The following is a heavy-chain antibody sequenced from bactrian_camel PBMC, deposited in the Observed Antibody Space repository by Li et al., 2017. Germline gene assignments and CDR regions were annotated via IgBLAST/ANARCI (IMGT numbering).Heavy chain of an antibody. CDR3: AADAIPLRRRKRGVVADCPKQSECNY. D-gene: IGHD2*01. V-gene: IGHV3S54*01. CDR2: IYTSLGST. J-gene: IGHJ4*01. CDR1: GDISGTSC. Sequence: HVQLVESGGGLVQPGGSLRLSCAASGDISGTSCMGWFRQAPGKEREGVACIYTSLGSTHYADSVKGRFTISQDNDKNMLYLQMNSLKTEDTAVDYCAADAIPLRRRKRGVVADCPKQSECNYWGQGTQVTVS.